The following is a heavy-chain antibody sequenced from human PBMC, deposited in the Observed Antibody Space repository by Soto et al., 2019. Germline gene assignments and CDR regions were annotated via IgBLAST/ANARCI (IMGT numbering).Heavy chain of an antibody. J-gene: IGHJ4*02. CDR2: IYFTGST. CDR3: AIPYPPYDF. V-gene: IGHV4-39*01. CDR1: GGSISGSRYY. Sequence: PSETLSLTCNVSGGSISGSRYYWGWVRQPPGRGLEWLGNIYFTGSTFYNPSLKSRVILSVDTSKNQFSLKLRPVTAADTAIYYCAIPYPPYDFWGPGTLVTVSS.